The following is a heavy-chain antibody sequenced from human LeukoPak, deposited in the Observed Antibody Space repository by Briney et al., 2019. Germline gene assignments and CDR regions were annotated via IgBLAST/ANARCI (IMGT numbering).Heavy chain of an antibody. D-gene: IGHD3-10*01. V-gene: IGHV3-23*01. J-gene: IGHJ5*01. CDR2: ISFSGAST. CDR3: ASGGGGSWFAS. Sequence: SGGSLRLSCAAPGFTFSSYSMNWVRQAPGKGLEWVSTISFSGASTFYVDSIKGRFTISRDNSKSTLYLQMNSLRTEDTARYYCASGGGGSWFASWGQGTLVTVSS. CDR1: GFTFSSYS.